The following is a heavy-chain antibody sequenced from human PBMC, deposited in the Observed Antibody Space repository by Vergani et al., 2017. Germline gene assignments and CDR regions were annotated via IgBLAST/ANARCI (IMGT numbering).Heavy chain of an antibody. J-gene: IGHJ3*02. CDR1: GGTFSSYA. Sequence: QVQLVQSGAEVKKPGSSVKVSCKASGGTFSSYAISWVRKAPGQGLEWMGGIIPIFGTANYAQKFQGRVTITADESTSTAYMELSSLRSEDTAVYYCAREGQKDDYSNYRDAFDIWGQGTMVTVSS. V-gene: IGHV1-69*01. CDR3: AREGQKDDYSNYRDAFDI. D-gene: IGHD4-11*01. CDR2: IIPIFGTA.